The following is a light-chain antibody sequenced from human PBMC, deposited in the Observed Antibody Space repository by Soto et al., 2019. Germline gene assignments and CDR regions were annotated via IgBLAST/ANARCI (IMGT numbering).Light chain of an antibody. CDR1: QSISSW. CDR2: KAS. J-gene: IGKJ1*01. Sequence: DIQMTQSPSTLSASVGDRVTITCRASQSISSWLAWYQQKPGKAPKLLIYKASSLESGVPSRFSGSGSGTEFTLTISSLQPDDFATYYFQQYNSYSWTFGQVIKVAIK. CDR3: QQYNSYSWT. V-gene: IGKV1-5*03.